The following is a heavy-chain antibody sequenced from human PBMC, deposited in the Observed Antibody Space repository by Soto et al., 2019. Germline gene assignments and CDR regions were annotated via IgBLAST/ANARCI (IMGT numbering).Heavy chain of an antibody. CDR3: ARLLPTYYDFWSGYGYYYYGMDV. CDR1: GFTFSSYW. D-gene: IGHD3-3*01. Sequence: GGSLRLSCAASGFTFSSYWMSWVRQAPGKGLEWVANIKQDGSEKYYVDSVKGRFTISRDNAKNSLYLQMNSLRAEDTAVYYCARLLPTYYDFWSGYGYYYYGMDVWGQGTTVTVSS. CDR2: IKQDGSEK. J-gene: IGHJ6*02. V-gene: IGHV3-7*03.